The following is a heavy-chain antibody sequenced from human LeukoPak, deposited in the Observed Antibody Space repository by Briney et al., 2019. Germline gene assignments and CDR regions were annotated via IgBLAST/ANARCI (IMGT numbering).Heavy chain of an antibody. D-gene: IGHD5-18*01. CDR2: ISGSGGST. CDR1: GLTFSSYE. J-gene: IGHJ4*02. V-gene: IGHV3-23*01. CDR3: AKERHSYGLNTFDY. Sequence: GGSLRLSCGASGLTFSSYEMNWVGQAPGKGLEWVSAISGSGGSTYYADSVKGRFTISRDNSKNTLYLQMNSLRAEDTAVYYCAKERHSYGLNTFDYWGQGTLVTVSS.